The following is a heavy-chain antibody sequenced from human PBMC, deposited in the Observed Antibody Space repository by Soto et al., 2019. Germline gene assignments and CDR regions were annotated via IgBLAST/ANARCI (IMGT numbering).Heavy chain of an antibody. V-gene: IGHV4-39*01. CDR3: ARGGQEDWFDP. J-gene: IGHJ5*02. D-gene: IGHD6-25*01. CDR2: IYYSGST. Sequence: SETLSLTCTVSGGSISSSSYYWGWIRQPPGKGLEWIGSIYYSGSTYYNPSLKSRVTISVDTSKNQFSLKLSSVTAADTAVYYCARGGQEDWFDPWGQGTLVTVSS. CDR1: GGSISSSSYY.